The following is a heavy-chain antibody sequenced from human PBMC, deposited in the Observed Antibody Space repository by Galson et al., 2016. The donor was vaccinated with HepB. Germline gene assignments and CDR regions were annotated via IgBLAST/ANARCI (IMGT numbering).Heavy chain of an antibody. Sequence: SLRLSCAASGFTFTNYAMSWVRQAPGKGLEWVSTVSDSGGSTYYADSVKGRFTISRDNPKNTLYLQMNSLRAEDTAVYYCARGSDYNLHAFDYWGQGTLVTVSS. D-gene: IGHD3-10*01. J-gene: IGHJ4*02. CDR2: VSDSGGST. CDR1: GFTFTNYA. CDR3: ARGSDYNLHAFDY. V-gene: IGHV3-23*01.